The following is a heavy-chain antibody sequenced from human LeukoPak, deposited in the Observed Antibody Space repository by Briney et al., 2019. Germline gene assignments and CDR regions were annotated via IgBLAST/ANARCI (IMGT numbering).Heavy chain of an antibody. CDR3: ARGRDGYNVY. J-gene: IGHJ4*02. D-gene: IGHD5-12*01. CDR1: GYTFTGYY. V-gene: IGHV1-2*02. CDR2: INPNSGGT. Sequence: GESLKISCKASGYTFTGYYMHWVRQAPGQGLEWMGWINPNSGGTNYAQKFQGRVTMTRDTSISTAYMELSRLRSDDTAVYYCARGRDGYNVYWGQGTLVTVSS.